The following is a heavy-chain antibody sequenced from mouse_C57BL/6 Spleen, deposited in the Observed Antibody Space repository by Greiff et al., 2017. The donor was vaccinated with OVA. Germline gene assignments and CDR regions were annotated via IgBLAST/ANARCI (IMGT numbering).Heavy chain of an antibody. CDR1: GFTFSSYA. CDR2: ISSGGDYI. D-gene: IGHD3-2*02. Sequence: EVMLVESGEGLVKPGGSLKLSCAASGFTFSSYAMSWVRQTPEKRLEWVAYISSGGDYIYYADTVKGRFTISRDNARNTLYLQMSSLKSEDTAMYYCTRGGHSSGYDYWGQGTTLTVSS. J-gene: IGHJ2*01. V-gene: IGHV5-9-1*02. CDR3: TRGGHSSGYDY.